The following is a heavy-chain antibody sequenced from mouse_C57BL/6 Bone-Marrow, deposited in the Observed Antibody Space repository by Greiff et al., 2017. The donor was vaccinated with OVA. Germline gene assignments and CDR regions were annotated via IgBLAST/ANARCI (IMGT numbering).Heavy chain of an antibody. D-gene: IGHD3-1*01. Sequence: EVQLQQSGPGLVKPSQSLSLTCSVTGYSITSGYYWNWIRQFPGNKLEWMGYISYDGSNNYNPSLKNRISITRDTSKNQFFLKLNSVTTEDTATYYCARGGLYSGYYAMDYWGQGTSVTVSS. V-gene: IGHV3-6*01. CDR3: ARGGLYSGYYAMDY. CDR2: ISYDGSN. CDR1: GYSITSGYY. J-gene: IGHJ4*01.